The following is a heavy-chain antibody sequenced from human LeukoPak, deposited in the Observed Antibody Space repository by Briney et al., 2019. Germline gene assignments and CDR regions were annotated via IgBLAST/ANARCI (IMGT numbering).Heavy chain of an antibody. J-gene: IGHJ6*03. CDR3: ARRGGIIRGVASYYYMDV. D-gene: IGHD3-10*01. CDR2: IYYSGST. V-gene: IGHV4-39*01. CDR1: GDSISSGDYY. Sequence: PSETLSLTCTVSGDSISSGDYYWGWIRQPPGKGLEWIGSIYYSGSTYYSPSLKSRVTISVDTSKNQFSLKLSSVTAADTAAYYCARRGGIIRGVASYYYMDVWGKGTTVTISS.